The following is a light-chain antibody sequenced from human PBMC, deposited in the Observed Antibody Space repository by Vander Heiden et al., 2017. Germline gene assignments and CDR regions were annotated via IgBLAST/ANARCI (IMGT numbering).Light chain of an antibody. CDR2: DAS. V-gene: IGKV3-11*01. Sequence: EMVLTQSLATLSLSPGERAILSGRASQSVSGYLAWYQQKSGRAPRLLIYDASNRATGIPARFSGSGSGTDFTLTISSLEPEDFAVYYCQQRSRWPPYTFGQGTKLEI. CDR3: QQRSRWPPYT. CDR1: QSVSGY. J-gene: IGKJ2*01.